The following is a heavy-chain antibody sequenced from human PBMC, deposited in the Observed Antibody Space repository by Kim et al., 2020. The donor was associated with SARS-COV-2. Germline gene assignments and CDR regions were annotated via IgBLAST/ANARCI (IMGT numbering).Heavy chain of an antibody. CDR2: IWYDGSNK. Sequence: GGSLRLSCAASGFTFSSYGMHWVRQAPGKGLEWVAVIWYDGSNKYYADSVKGRFTISRDNSKNTLYLQMNSLRAEDTAVYYCARLASRFRNYGSGSYGRGADWFDPWGQGTLVTVSS. J-gene: IGHJ5*02. D-gene: IGHD3-10*01. V-gene: IGHV3-33*01. CDR1: GFTFSSYG. CDR3: ARLASRFRNYGSGSYGRGADWFDP.